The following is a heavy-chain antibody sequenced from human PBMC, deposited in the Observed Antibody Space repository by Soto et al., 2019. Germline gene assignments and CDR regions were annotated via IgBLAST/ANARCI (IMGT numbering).Heavy chain of an antibody. V-gene: IGHV4-30-4*08. J-gene: IGHJ4*02. CDR3: ASHLSGYSPFDY. CDR2: TSYTGSA. CDR1: GVSVTNADYY. D-gene: IGHD3-3*01. Sequence: SETLSLTCTVSGVSVTNADYYWSWIRQPPGKGLEWIGYTSYTGSAFHNPSLRSRVSISVDTSENQFSLNLTSVTAADTAVYYCASHLSGYSPFDYWGQGALVTVSS.